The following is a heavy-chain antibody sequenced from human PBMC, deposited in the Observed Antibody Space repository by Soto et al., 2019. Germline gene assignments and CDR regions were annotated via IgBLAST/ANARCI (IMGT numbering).Heavy chain of an antibody. CDR2: INHSGST. J-gene: IGHJ4*02. Sequence: PSETLSLTCTLYGGSFSGYYWSWIRQPPGKGLEWIGEINHSGSTNYNPSLKSRVTISVDTSKNQFSLNLISVTAADTGVYYCARDGYYYDSSGYQRVYYFDYWGQGTLVTVSS. CDR3: ARDGYYYDSSGYQRVYYFDY. CDR1: GGSFSGYY. V-gene: IGHV4-34*01. D-gene: IGHD3-22*01.